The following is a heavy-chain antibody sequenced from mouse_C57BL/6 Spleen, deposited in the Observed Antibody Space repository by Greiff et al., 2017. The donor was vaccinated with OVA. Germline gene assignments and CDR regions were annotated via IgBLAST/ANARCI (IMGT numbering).Heavy chain of an antibody. CDR1: GYTFTSYW. J-gene: IGHJ1*03. CDR3: ARDYGSSYGYFDV. D-gene: IGHD1-1*01. CDR2: IHPNSGST. Sequence: QVQLQQPGAELVKPGASVKLSCKASGYTFTSYWMHWVKQRPRQGLEWIGMIHPNSGSTNYNEKFKSKATLTVDKSSSTAYMQLSSLTSEDSAVYYCARDYGSSYGYFDVWGTGTTVTVSS. V-gene: IGHV1-64*01.